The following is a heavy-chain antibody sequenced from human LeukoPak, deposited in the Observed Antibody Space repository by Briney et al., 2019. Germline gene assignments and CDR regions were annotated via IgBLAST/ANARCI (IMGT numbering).Heavy chain of an antibody. CDR3: ARGVGSGSYINWYFDL. V-gene: IGHV4-59*11. Sequence: AETLSLTCTVSGGSISSHYWSWIRQPPGKGLEWIGYIYYSGSTNYNPSLQSGVTIHVDKSKNQFSLKLTSVTAADTAVYYCARGVGSGSYINWYFDLWGRGNPGNVSS. J-gene: IGHJ2*01. D-gene: IGHD3-10*01. CDR2: IYYSGST. CDR1: GGSISSHY.